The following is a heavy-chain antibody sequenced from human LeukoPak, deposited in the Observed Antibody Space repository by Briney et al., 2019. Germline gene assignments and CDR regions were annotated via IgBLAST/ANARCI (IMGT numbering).Heavy chain of an antibody. J-gene: IGHJ4*02. D-gene: IGHD3-22*01. CDR3: ARALITMIVVVTSFDY. CDR2: ISAYNGNT. V-gene: IGHV1-18*01. Sequence: GASVKVSCKASGYTFTSYGISWVRQAPGQGLEWMGWISAYNGNTNYAQKLQGRVTMTTDTSTSTAYMELRGLRSDDTAVYYCARALITMIVVVTSFDYWGQGTLVTVSS. CDR1: GYTFTSYG.